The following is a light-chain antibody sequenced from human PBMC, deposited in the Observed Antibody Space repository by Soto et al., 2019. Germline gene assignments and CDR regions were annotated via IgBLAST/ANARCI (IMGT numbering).Light chain of an antibody. CDR1: SSDVGGYNY. CDR3: SSYTXXGHVV. Sequence: QPVLTQPASVSGSPGQSITISCTGTSSDVGGYNYVSWYQQHPGKAPKLMIYEVSNRPSGVSNRFSGSKSGNTASLTISGLQAEDEADYYCSSYTXXGHVVFXGGTKL. V-gene: IGLV2-14*01. J-gene: IGLJ2*01. CDR2: EVS.